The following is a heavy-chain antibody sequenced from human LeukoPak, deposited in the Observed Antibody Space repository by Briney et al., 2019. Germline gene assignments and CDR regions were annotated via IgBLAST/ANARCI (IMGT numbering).Heavy chain of an antibody. Sequence: GASVKVSCKASGYTFTSYDINWVRQATGQGLEWMGWMNPNSGNTGYAQKFQGRVTMTRNTSISTAYMELSSLRSEDTAAYYCARAGGTYYDILTGYSRYYYYGMDVWGQGTTVTVSS. D-gene: IGHD3-9*01. CDR3: ARAGGTYYDILTGYSRYYYYGMDV. V-gene: IGHV1-8*01. J-gene: IGHJ6*02. CDR1: GYTFTSYD. CDR2: MNPNSGNT.